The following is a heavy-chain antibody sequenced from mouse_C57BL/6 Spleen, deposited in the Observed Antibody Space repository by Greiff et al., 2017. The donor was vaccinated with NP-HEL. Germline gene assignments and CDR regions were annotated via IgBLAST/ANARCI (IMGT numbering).Heavy chain of an antibody. CDR1: GYAFSSSW. V-gene: IGHV1-82*01. CDR2: IYPGDGDT. J-gene: IGHJ3*01. Sequence: QVQLQQSGPELVKPGASVKLSCKASGYAFSSSWMNWVKQRPGKGLEWIGRIYPGDGDTNYNGKFKGKATLTADKSSSTAYMQLSSLAAEDSAVYFCAPFWFAYWGQGTLVTVSA. CDR3: APFWFAY.